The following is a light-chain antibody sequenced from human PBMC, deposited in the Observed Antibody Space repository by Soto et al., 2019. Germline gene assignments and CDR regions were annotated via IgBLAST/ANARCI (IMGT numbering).Light chain of an antibody. CDR2: DAS. Sequence: DIQMTQSPSTLSASVGNRVTITCRASQSISNYLAWYQQKPGKAPKLLIYDASSLDSGVPSRFSGSGSGTEFTLTISSLQPDDFATYYCKQYNGFSVTFGGGTKVENK. CDR1: QSISNY. V-gene: IGKV1-5*01. CDR3: KQYNGFSVT. J-gene: IGKJ4*01.